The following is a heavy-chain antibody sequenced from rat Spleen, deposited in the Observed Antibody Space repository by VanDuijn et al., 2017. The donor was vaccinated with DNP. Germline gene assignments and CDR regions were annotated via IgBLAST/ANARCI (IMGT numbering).Heavy chain of an antibody. D-gene: IGHD1-1*01. V-gene: IGHV5-22*01. CDR2: ISTTGSRT. CDR3: ARPMDYYSGGFAY. Sequence: EVQLVESGGGLVQPGRSLKLSCAASGFTFNTYYMAWVRQAPKKGLEWVATISTTGSRTYYPDSVKGRFTISRDNAKSSLYLQMNSLRSEDMATYYCARPMDYYSGGFAYWGQGTLVTVSS. CDR1: GFTFNTYY. J-gene: IGHJ3*01.